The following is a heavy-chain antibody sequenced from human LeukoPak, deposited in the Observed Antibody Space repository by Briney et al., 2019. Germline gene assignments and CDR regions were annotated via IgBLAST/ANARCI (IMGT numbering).Heavy chain of an antibody. V-gene: IGHV1-2*02. CDR3: ARDQEESSGWYARRWFDP. Sequence: ASVKVSCKASGYTFTGYYMHWVRQAPGQGLEWMGWINPNSGGTNYAQKFQGRVTMTRDTSISTAYMELSRLRSDDTAVYYCARDQEESSGWYARRWFDPWGQGTLVTVSS. CDR2: INPNSGGT. CDR1: GYTFTGYY. D-gene: IGHD6-19*01. J-gene: IGHJ5*02.